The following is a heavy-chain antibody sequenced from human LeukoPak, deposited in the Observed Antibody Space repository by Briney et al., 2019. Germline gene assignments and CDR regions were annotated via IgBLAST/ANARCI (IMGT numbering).Heavy chain of an antibody. CDR3: AKDGYCSGGSCYYMDV. CDR1: GFTVSSNS. Sequence: PGGSLRLSCTVSGFTVSSNSMSWVRQAPGKGLEWVSFIYSGGNTHNSDSVKGRFTISRDNSKNTLYLQMNSLRAEDTAVYYCAKDGYCSGGSCYYMDVWGKGTTVTVSS. D-gene: IGHD2-15*01. V-gene: IGHV3-53*01. J-gene: IGHJ6*03. CDR2: IYSGGNT.